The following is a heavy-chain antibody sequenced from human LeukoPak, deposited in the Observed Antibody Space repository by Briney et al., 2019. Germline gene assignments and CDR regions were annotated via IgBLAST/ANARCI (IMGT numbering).Heavy chain of an antibody. J-gene: IGHJ4*02. Sequence: GASVKVSCKASGYTFTSYAMNWVRQAPGQGLEWMGGIIPIFGTANYAQKFQGRVTITADESTSTAYMEVSSLRSEDTAVYYCHGSGSGVLYYDYWGQGTLVTVSS. D-gene: IGHD3-10*01. V-gene: IGHV1-69*13. CDR2: IIPIFGTA. CDR1: GYTFTSYA. CDR3: HGSGSGVLYYDY.